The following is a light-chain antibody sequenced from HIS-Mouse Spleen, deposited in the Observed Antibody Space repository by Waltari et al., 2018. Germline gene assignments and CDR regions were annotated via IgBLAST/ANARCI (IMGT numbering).Light chain of an antibody. V-gene: IGLV1-47*01. CDR2: RNN. CDR1: SSNIGSNY. CDR3: AAWDDSLSGPV. J-gene: IGLJ2*01. Sequence: QSVLTQPPSASGTPGQRVPIPCSGTSSNIGSNYVYWYQQPPGTAPKLLIYRNNHRPSGVPDRFSGSKSGTSASLAISGLRSEDEADYYCAAWDDSLSGPVFGGGTKLTVL.